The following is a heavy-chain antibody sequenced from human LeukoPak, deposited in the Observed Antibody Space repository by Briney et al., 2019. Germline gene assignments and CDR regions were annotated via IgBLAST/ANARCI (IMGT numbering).Heavy chain of an antibody. Sequence: RGSLSLSCAASGFTFINDSMHWFGRPPGKGLVWVARINGVGSRTTYADSVTGRFTISRDNAKNTLYLQMNSLRAEDTAVYYCAGLGYCTSTNCYIEYWGQGTVGTASS. D-gene: IGHD2-2*02. CDR3: AGLGYCTSTNCYIEY. V-gene: IGHV3-74*01. CDR1: GFTFINDS. J-gene: IGHJ4*02. CDR2: INGVGSRT.